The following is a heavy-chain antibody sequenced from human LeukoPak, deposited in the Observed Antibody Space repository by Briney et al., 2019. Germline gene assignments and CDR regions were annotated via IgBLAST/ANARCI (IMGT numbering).Heavy chain of an antibody. CDR2: IYYNGNT. Sequence: SETLSLTCTVSGGFMSSYYWSWIRQPPGKGLEWIGYIYYNGNTNYNPPLKSRVSISVDTSKNQFSLKLSSVTAADTAVYYCARFYSYAYFDYWGQGTLVTVSS. J-gene: IGHJ4*02. D-gene: IGHD5-18*01. CDR3: ARFYSYAYFDY. V-gene: IGHV4-59*01. CDR1: GGFMSSYY.